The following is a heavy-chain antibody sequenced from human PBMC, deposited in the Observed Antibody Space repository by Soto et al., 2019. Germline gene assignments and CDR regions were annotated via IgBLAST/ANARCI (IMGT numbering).Heavy chain of an antibody. Sequence: ASVKVSCKASGGTFSSYAISWVRQAPGQGLEWMGGIIPIFGTANYAQKFQGRVTITADESTSTAYMELSSLRSEDTAVYYCARDKTYYDILTGYYPLDYWGQGTLVTVSS. CDR2: IIPIFGTA. D-gene: IGHD3-9*01. CDR1: GGTFSSYA. V-gene: IGHV1-69*13. CDR3: ARDKTYYDILTGYYPLDY. J-gene: IGHJ4*02.